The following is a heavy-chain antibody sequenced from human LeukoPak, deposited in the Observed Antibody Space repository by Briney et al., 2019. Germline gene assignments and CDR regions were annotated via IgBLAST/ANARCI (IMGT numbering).Heavy chain of an antibody. Sequence: GASVKVSCKASGYTFTSYGISWVRQAPGQGLEWMGWISAYNGNTNYAQKLQGRVTMTTDTSTSTAYMELSSLRSEDTAVYYCARVGRDYDFWSGRRENWFGPWGQGTLVTVSS. V-gene: IGHV1-18*01. CDR2: ISAYNGNT. CDR1: GYTFTSYG. J-gene: IGHJ5*02. D-gene: IGHD3-3*01. CDR3: ARVGRDYDFWSGRRENWFGP.